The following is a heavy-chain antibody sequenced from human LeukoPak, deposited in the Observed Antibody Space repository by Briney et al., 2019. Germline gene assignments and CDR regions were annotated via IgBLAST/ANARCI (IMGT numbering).Heavy chain of an antibody. D-gene: IGHD4-23*01. CDR2: ISSSSSTI. J-gene: IGHJ4*02. CDR3: LRVETYAYYDS. CDR1: GFTFSTHS. V-gene: IGHV3-48*01. Sequence: PGGSLRLSCAASGFTFSTHSMVWVRQAPGKGLECVSYISSSSSTIYYADSAKGRFTISRDNAENSVYLQMNSLRAEDTAVYYCLRVETYAYYDSWGQGTLVTVSS.